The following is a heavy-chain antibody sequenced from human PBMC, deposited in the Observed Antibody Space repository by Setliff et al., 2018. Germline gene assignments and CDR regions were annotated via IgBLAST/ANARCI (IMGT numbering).Heavy chain of an antibody. V-gene: IGHV1-18*01. J-gene: IGHJ4*02. D-gene: IGHD3-22*01. CDR2: INNYNFNT. Sequence: ASVKVSCKSSGFTFTDYGITWVRQVPGQGLEWMGWINNYNFNTQYAQKFQGRVTVTTDTSTTTAYMELRSLRADDTAVFYCARINFYVSSGYYYAPELWGQGTTVTVSS. CDR1: GFTFTDYG. CDR3: ARINFYVSSGYYYAPEL.